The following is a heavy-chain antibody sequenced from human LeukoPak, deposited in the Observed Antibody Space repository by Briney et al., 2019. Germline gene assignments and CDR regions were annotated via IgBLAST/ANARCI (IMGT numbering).Heavy chain of an antibody. CDR3: AKSASYGGNSAALF. D-gene: IGHD4-23*01. CDR2: LSDSGGST. V-gene: IGHV3-23*01. CDR1: CIICSSYV. Sequence: PGAFLSPSCAASCIICSSYVMSLVRPPPGRRVELVSALSDSGGSTYYADSVKGRFTISRDNPKNTLYLQMNSLRAEDTAIYYCAKSASYGGNSAALFWGQGTLVTVSS. J-gene: IGHJ1*01.